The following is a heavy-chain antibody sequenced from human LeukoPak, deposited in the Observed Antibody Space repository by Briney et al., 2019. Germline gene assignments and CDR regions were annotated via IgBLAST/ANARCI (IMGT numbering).Heavy chain of an antibody. CDR1: GGSITTTNW. J-gene: IGHJ4*02. V-gene: IGHV4-4*02. CDR2: VHLSGAT. CDR3: TRESGAFSPFGF. D-gene: IGHD1-26*01. Sequence: SGTLSLTCAVSGGSITTTNWWSWVRQPPGKGLEWIGEVHLSGATNYNPSLESRVSMSIDKSKNHLSLEVTSVTAADTAMNFCTRESGAFSPFGFWGLGTLVTVSS.